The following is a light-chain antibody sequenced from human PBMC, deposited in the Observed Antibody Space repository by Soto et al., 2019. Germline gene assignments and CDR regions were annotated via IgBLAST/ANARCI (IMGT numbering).Light chain of an antibody. Sequence: QLVLIQSPSASASLGASVKLTCTLSSGHSSYAIAWHQQQPEKGPRYLMKLNSDGSHSKGDGIPDRFSGSSSGAERYLTISSLQSEDEADYYCQTWGTGFAVFGGGTQLTVL. CDR1: SGHSSYA. CDR3: QTWGTGFAV. J-gene: IGLJ7*01. CDR2: LNSDGSH. V-gene: IGLV4-69*01.